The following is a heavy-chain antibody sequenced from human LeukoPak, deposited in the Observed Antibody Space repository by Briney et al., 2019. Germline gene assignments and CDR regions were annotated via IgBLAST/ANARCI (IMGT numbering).Heavy chain of an antibody. Sequence: GGSLRLSCAASGFTFSTYAMHWVRQAPGKGLEYVSAITSSGGSTYYADSVKGRFTISRDNSKNTLYLQIGSLRAEDMAVYYCATGGGSYNYWGQGTLVTVSS. V-gene: IGHV3-64*02. D-gene: IGHD1-26*01. CDR3: ATGGGSYNY. J-gene: IGHJ4*02. CDR1: GFTFSTYA. CDR2: ITSSGGST.